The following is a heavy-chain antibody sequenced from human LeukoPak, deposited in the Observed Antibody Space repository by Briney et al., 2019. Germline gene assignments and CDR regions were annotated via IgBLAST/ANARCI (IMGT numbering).Heavy chain of an antibody. V-gene: IGHV3-66*01. CDR1: GFTVSSNY. D-gene: IGHD5-12*01. Sequence: PGGSLRLSCAASGFTVSSNYMSWVRQAPGKGLEWVSVIYSGGSTYYADSVKGRFTISRDNSKNTLYLQMNSLRAEDTAVYYCASGYSGYDSDRALDYWGQGTLVTVSS. J-gene: IGHJ4*02. CDR3: ASGYSGYDSDRALDY. CDR2: IYSGGST.